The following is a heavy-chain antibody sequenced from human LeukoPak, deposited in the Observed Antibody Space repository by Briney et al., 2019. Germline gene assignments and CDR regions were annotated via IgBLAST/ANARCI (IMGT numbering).Heavy chain of an antibody. D-gene: IGHD4-17*01. V-gene: IGHV4-39*01. CDR2: IYYSGST. Sequence: SETLSLTCTVSGGSISSSSYYWGWIRPPPGKGLEWLGCIYYSGSTYYNPSLKSRVTISVDTSKNQFSLKLSSVTAADTAVYYCARQNDYGDSLYYFDYWGQGTLITVSS. CDR1: GGSISSSSYY. CDR3: ARQNDYGDSLYYFDY. J-gene: IGHJ4*02.